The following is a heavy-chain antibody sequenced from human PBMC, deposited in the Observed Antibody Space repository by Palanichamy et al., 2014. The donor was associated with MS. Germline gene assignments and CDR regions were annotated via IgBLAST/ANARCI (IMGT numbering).Heavy chain of an antibody. V-gene: IGHV3-21*01. CDR3: AREPPAMVSVDY. CDR1: GFTFSSYS. Sequence: EVQLVESGGGLVKPGGSLRLSCAASGFTFSSYSMNWVRQAPGKGLEWVSSISSSSSYIYYADSVKGRFTISRDNAKNSLYLQMNSLRVEDTAVYYCAREPPAMVSVDYWGQGTLVTVSS. CDR2: ISSSSSYI. D-gene: IGHD5-18*01. J-gene: IGHJ4*02.